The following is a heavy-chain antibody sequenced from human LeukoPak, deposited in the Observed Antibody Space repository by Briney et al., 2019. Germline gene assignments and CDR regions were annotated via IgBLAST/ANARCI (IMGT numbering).Heavy chain of an antibody. V-gene: IGHV3-23*01. Sequence: GGSLRLSCAASGFTFSSYAMSWVRQAPGKGLEWVSAISGSGGSTYYADSVKGRFTISRDNSKNTLYLQMNSLRAEDTAVYYCAKGTPGIAAAGTGYFQHWGQGTLVTVSS. J-gene: IGHJ1*01. CDR1: GFTFSSYA. D-gene: IGHD6-13*01. CDR3: AKGTPGIAAAGTGYFQH. CDR2: ISGSGGST.